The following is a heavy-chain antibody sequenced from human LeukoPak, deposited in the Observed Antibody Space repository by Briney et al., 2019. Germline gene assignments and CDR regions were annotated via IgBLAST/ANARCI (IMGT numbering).Heavy chain of an antibody. CDR1: GFTFSSYS. CDR2: ISSSSSYI. J-gene: IGHJ6*04. V-gene: IGHV3-21*01. CDR3: AREVRYYDFWSGMDV. Sequence: KTGGSLRLSCAASGFTFSSYSMNWVRQAPGKGLEWVSSISSSSSYIYYADSVKSRFTVSRDNAKNSLYLQMNSLRAEDTAVYYCAREVRYYDFWSGMDVWGKGTTVTVSS. D-gene: IGHD3-3*01.